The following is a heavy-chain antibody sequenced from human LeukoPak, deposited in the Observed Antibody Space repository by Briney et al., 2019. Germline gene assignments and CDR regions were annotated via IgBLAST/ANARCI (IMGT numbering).Heavy chain of an antibody. D-gene: IGHD6-13*01. CDR1: GFTFSSYA. J-gene: IGHJ6*03. CDR3: AREGQLAHYYYYYMDV. V-gene: IGHV3-30*04. CDR2: ISYDGSNK. Sequence: GGSLRLSCAASGFTFSSYAMHWVRQAPGKGLEWVAVISYDGSNKYYADSVKGRFTISRDNSKNTLYLQMNSLRAEDTAVYYCAREGQLAHYYYYYMDVWGKGTTVTVSS.